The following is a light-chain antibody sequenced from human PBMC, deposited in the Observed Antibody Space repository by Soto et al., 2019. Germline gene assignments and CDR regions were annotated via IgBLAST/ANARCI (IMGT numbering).Light chain of an antibody. CDR1: SSDVGGYNY. CDR3: SSYAGSNLRAV. J-gene: IGLJ2*01. CDR2: EVS. Sequence: QSALTQPPSASGSRGQSVTISCTGTSSDVGGYNYVSWYQQHPGKAPKLMIYEVSKRPSGVPDRFSGSKSGNTASLTVSGLQAEDEADYYCSSYAGSNLRAVFGGGTKLTVL. V-gene: IGLV2-8*01.